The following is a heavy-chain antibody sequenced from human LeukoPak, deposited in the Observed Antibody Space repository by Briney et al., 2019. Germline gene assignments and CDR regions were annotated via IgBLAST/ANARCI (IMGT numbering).Heavy chain of an antibody. D-gene: IGHD3-22*01. CDR1: GGSTRSSDDY. V-gene: IGHV4-39*07. J-gene: IGHJ6*03. CDR3: TRAASSGPLFTYHMDV. Sequence: PSETLSFTCSGSGGSTRSSDDYWGVVRQTPGKGLERIGNIYYTGSSHYNPSLKSRATTSVDTSKNQFSLKLTSVTAADTAVYYCTRAASSGPLFTYHMDVWGKGTTVTVSS. CDR2: IYYTGSS.